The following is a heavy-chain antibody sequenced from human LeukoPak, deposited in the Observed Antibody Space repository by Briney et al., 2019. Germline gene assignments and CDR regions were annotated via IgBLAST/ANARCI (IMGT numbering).Heavy chain of an antibody. Sequence: AGGSLRLSCAASGFTFSNYAMSWARQAPGKGLEWVSAISGSGGSTHYADSVKDRFTISRDNSKNTLYLQMNSLRAEDTAVYYCAKETVVVVAATPDAFDIWGQGTMVTVSS. CDR3: AKETVVVVAATPDAFDI. D-gene: IGHD2-15*01. CDR2: ISGSGGST. V-gene: IGHV3-23*01. J-gene: IGHJ3*02. CDR1: GFTFSNYA.